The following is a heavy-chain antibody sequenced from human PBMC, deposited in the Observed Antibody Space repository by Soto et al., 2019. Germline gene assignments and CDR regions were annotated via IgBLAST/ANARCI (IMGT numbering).Heavy chain of an antibody. CDR2: INHSGST. V-gene: IGHV4-34*01. CDR3: ARGARGYSYGANHYFDY. D-gene: IGHD5-18*01. CDR1: GGSFSVYY. J-gene: IGHJ4*02. Sequence: PSETLSLTCAVYGGSFSVYYWSWIRHPPGKGLEWIGEINHSGSTNYNPSLKSRVTISVDTSKNQFSLKLSSVTAADTAVYYCARGARGYSYGANHYFDYWGQGTLVTVSS.